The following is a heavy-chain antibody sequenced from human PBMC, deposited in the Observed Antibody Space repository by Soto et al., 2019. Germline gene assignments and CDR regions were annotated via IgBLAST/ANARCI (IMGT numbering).Heavy chain of an antibody. CDR1: GFNFNIFW. V-gene: IGHV3-7*05. CDR3: ARVYCSGGSCYVSNWFDP. J-gene: IGHJ5*02. CDR2: IKQDGSEE. Sequence: GGSLRLSCVASGFNFNIFWMSWVRQAPGKGLEWVANIKQDGSEEHYLDSVKGRFTISRDNAKTSLYLQMNSLRADDTAVYHCARVYCSGGSCYVSNWFDPWGQGTLVTVSS. D-gene: IGHD2-15*01.